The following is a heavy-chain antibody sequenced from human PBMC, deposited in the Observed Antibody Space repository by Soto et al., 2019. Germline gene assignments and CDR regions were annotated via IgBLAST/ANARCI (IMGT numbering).Heavy chain of an antibody. J-gene: IGHJ4*02. CDR3: ARDNWNSY. CDR2: IDNDGSAT. Sequence: GGSLRLSCVAPGFTFNIYWMHWVRQAPGKGLEWVSRIDNDGSATAYADSVKGRFTFSRDNAKNTLFLQMNTLRVGDTAVYYCARDNWNSYWGQGTLVTVSS. CDR1: GFTFNIYW. V-gene: IGHV3-74*01. D-gene: IGHD1-1*01.